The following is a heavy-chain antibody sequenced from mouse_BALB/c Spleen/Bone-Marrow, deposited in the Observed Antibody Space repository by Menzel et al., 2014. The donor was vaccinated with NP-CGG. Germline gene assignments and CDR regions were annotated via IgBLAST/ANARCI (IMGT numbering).Heavy chain of an antibody. CDR1: GFSLTSYG. CDR3: AKMGLRSWFAY. J-gene: IGHJ3*01. CDR2: IWRGGSA. D-gene: IGHD2-2*01. Sequence: VKLMESGPSLVQPSQSLSITCTVSGFSLTSYGVHWVRQSPGKGLEWLGVIWRGGSADYNAAFMSRLSITKDNSESQVFFKMNSLQADDTAIYYCAKMGLRSWFAYWGQGTLVTVSA. V-gene: IGHV2-5-1*01.